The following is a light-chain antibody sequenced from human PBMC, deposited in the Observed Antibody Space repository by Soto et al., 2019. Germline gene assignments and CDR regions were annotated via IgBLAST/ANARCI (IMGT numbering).Light chain of an antibody. CDR2: GAS. CDR3: QQYNNWPLT. J-gene: IGKJ3*01. V-gene: IGKV3-15*01. CDR1: QSVSTN. Sequence: EIVMAQSPATLSVSPGERATLSCRASQSVSTNLAWYQQEAGQAPRLLIYGASTRATGIPARFSGSGSGTEFTLTISSLQSEDFAVYYCQQYNNWPLTFGPGTKVDIK.